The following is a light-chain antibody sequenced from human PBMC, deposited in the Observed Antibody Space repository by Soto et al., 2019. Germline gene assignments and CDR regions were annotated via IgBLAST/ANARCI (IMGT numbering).Light chain of an antibody. CDR2: ATS. Sequence: EIVLTQSPGTLSLSPGERASLSCRASQSLNRNYVAWYQQKVGQAPRLLISATSGKATGIPDRFRVSGSGTEFNLTIARLEPEDFAVYYCQRYGLSTSFSFGPGTKVAIK. V-gene: IGKV3-20*01. CDR3: QRYGLSTSFS. CDR1: QSLNRNY. J-gene: IGKJ3*01.